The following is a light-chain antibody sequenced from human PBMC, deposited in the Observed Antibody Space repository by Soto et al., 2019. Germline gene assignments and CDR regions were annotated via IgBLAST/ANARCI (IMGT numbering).Light chain of an antibody. Sequence: DIQMTQSPSFLFASVGDRVTITCRASQGIGNDLGWYQQKPGKAPRRLIYATSSLHSGVPSRFSGSGSETEFTLTISSLQPEDFASYYCLHHNTYPLSFGGGTKVEIK. CDR2: ATS. J-gene: IGKJ4*01. CDR3: LHHNTYPLS. V-gene: IGKV1-17*01. CDR1: QGIGND.